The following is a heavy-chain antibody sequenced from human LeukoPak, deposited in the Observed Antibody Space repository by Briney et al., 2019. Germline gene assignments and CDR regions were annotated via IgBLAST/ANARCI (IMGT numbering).Heavy chain of an antibody. D-gene: IGHD5-12*01. J-gene: IGHJ4*02. CDR2: INHSGST. CDR3: ARVATTQYYFDY. Sequence: SETLSLTCAVYGGSFSGYYWSRIRQPPGKGLEWIGEINHSGSTNYNPSLKSRVTISVDTSKNQFSLKLSSVTAADTAVYYCARVATTQYYFDYWGQGTLVTVSS. CDR1: GGSFSGYY. V-gene: IGHV4-34*01.